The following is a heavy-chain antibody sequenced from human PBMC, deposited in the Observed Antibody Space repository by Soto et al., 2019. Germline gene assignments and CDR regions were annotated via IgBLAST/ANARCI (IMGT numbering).Heavy chain of an antibody. CDR2: INHSGSA. CDR3: ARGLITAILYSGGWYYFDS. Sequence: SETLSLTCGVYGESFSGYIWTWIRQTPGKGLQWIGQINHSGSAYYNPSLKSRVTISVHTSNSQFSLELSSVTAADTAVYYCARGLITAILYSGGWYYFDSWGQGTQVTLSS. J-gene: IGHJ4*02. V-gene: IGHV4-34*01. CDR1: GESFSGYI. D-gene: IGHD6-19*01.